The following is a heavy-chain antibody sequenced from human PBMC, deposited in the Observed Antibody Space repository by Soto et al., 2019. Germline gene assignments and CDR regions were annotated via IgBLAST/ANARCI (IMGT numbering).Heavy chain of an antibody. J-gene: IGHJ6*03. Sequence: GGSLRLSCAASGFTFSSYSMNWVRQAPGKGLEWVSSISSSSSYIYYADSVKGRFTISRDNAKNSLYLQMNSLRAEDTAVYYCARAGQLPNYYYYMDVWGKGTTVTVSS. CDR2: ISSSSSYI. D-gene: IGHD2-2*01. V-gene: IGHV3-21*01. CDR1: GFTFSSYS. CDR3: ARAGQLPNYYYYMDV.